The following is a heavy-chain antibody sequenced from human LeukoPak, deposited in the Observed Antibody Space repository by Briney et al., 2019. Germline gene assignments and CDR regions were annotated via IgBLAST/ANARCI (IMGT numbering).Heavy chain of an antibody. Sequence: SVKVSCKASGCTFSSYAISWVRQAPGQGLEWMGGIVPIFGTSNYAQKFQGRVTITADEAKTTAYMELSSLRSEDTDIYYCARAGGFCSGGSCYSWFDPWGQGTLVTVSS. D-gene: IGHD2-15*01. CDR2: IVPIFGTS. J-gene: IGHJ5*02. CDR3: ARAGGFCSGGSCYSWFDP. CDR1: GCTFSSYA. V-gene: IGHV1-69*13.